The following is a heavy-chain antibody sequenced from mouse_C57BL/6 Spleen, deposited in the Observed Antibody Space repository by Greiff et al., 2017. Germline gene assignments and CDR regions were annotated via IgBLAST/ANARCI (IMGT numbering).Heavy chain of an antibody. V-gene: IGHV1-22*01. D-gene: IGHD1-1*01. CDR3: ARTYYGSSYKAMDY. CDR1: GYTFTDYN. CDR2: INPNNGGT. Sequence: EVQLQQSGPELVKPGASVKMSCKASGYTFTDYNMHWVKQSHGKSLEWIGYINPNNGGTSYNQKFKGKATLTVNKSSSTAYMELRSLTSEDSAVYYCARTYYGSSYKAMDYWGQGTSVTVSS. J-gene: IGHJ4*01.